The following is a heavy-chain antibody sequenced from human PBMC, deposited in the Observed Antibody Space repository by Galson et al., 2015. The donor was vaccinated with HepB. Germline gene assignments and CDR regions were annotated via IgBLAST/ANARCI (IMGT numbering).Heavy chain of an antibody. J-gene: IGHJ3*02. CDR1: GGSISSYY. CDR3: TRDPYSYYYDSNDYYYGGAFDI. V-gene: IGHV4-59*01. Sequence: LSLTCTVSGGSISSYYRSWIRQPPGKGLEWIGYIYYSGSTNYNPSLKSRVTISVDTSKNQFSLKLSSVTAADTAVYYCTRDPYSYYYDSNDYYYGGAFDIWGQGTLVTVSS. D-gene: IGHD3-22*01. CDR2: IYYSGST.